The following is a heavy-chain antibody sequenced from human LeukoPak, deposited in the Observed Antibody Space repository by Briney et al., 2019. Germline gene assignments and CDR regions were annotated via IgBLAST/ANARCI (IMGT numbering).Heavy chain of an antibody. CDR2: IRYDGSNK. V-gene: IGHV3-30*02. CDR3: AKDIIV. Sequence: GGSLRLSCGTSGFTFSSYSMNWVRQAPGKGLEWVAFIRYDGSNKYYADSVKGRFTISRDNSKSTLYLQMNSLRVEDTAVYYCAKDIIVWGQGTLVTVSS. D-gene: IGHD3-16*02. CDR1: GFTFSSYS. J-gene: IGHJ4*02.